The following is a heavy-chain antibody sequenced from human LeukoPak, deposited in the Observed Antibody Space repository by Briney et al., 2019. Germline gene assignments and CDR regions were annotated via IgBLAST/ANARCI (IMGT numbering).Heavy chain of an antibody. J-gene: IGHJ4*02. CDR1: GCSISSGGYY. CDR2: IYYSGST. CDR3: ARDYDGSGSLDY. Sequence: PSETLSLTCTVSGCSISSGGYYWIWIRQHPGKGLEWIGYIYYSGSTYYNPSLKSRVTISVDTSKNQFSLKLSSVTAADTAVYYCARDYDGSGSLDYWGQGTLVTVSS. D-gene: IGHD3-10*01. V-gene: IGHV4-31*03.